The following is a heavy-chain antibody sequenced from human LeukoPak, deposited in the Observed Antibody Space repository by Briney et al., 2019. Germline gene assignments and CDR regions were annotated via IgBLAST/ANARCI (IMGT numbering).Heavy chain of an antibody. J-gene: IGHJ4*02. V-gene: IGHV3-7*03. D-gene: IGHD6-13*01. CDR2: IKQDGSEK. CDR1: GFTFSTSW. CDR3: ARSGSSIVGIAAVY. Sequence: GGSLRLSCAASGFTFSTSWMNWVRQAPGKGLEWVANIKQDGSEKSYVDSVKGRFTISRDNAKNSLYLQMNSLRAEDTAVYYCARSGSSIVGIAAVYWGQGTLVTVSS.